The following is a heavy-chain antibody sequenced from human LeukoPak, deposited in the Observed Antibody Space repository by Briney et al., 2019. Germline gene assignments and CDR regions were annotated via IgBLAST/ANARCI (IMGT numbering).Heavy chain of an antibody. V-gene: IGHV1-69*08. CDR2: IIPILGTA. J-gene: IGHJ3*02. CDR1: GGTFSSYT. D-gene: IGHD3-3*01. CDR3: ARERVVNGAFDI. Sequence: ASVKVSCKASGGTFSSYTISWVRQAPGQGLEWMGRIIPILGTANYAQKFQGRVTITADKSTSTAYMELSSLRSEDTAVYYCARERVVNGAFDIWGQGTMVTVSS.